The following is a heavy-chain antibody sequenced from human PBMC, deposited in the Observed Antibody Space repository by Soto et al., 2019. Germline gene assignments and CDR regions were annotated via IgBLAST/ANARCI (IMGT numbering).Heavy chain of an antibody. D-gene: IGHD5-12*01. CDR2: ISYDGSNK. Sequence: GGSLRLSCAASGFTFSSYAMHWVRQAPGKGLEWVAVISYDGSNKYYADSVKGRFTISRDNSKNTLYLQMNSLRAEDTAVYYCARAQYSGYDLDNYYYYGMDVWGQGTTVTVSS. CDR1: GFTFSSYA. CDR3: ARAQYSGYDLDNYYYYGMDV. V-gene: IGHV3-30-3*01. J-gene: IGHJ6*02.